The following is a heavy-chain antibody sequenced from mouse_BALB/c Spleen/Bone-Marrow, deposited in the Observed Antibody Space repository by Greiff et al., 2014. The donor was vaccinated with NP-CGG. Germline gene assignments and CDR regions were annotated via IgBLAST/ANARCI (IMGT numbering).Heavy chain of an antibody. Sequence: DVQLVESGAELVKPGASVKLSCTASGFNIKDTYMHWVKQRPEQGLEWIGRIDPANGNTKYDPKFQGKATITADTSSNTAYLRLSSLTSEDTAVYYCAPYYYGSSQFAYWGQGTLVTVSA. J-gene: IGHJ3*01. V-gene: IGHV14-3*02. D-gene: IGHD1-1*01. CDR3: APYYYGSSQFAY. CDR2: IDPANGNT. CDR1: GFNIKDTY.